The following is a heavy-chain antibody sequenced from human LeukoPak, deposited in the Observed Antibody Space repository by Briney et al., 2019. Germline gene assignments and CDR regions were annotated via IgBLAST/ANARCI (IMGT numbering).Heavy chain of an antibody. CDR2: ISGSGGST. V-gene: IGHV3-23*01. CDR3: ASLPPPYYYYYYMDV. CDR1: GFTFSSYA. Sequence: GGSLRLSCAVSGFTFSSYAMSWVRQAPGKGLEWVSAISGSGGSTYYADSVKGRFTISRDNSKNTLYLQMNSLRAEDTAVYYCASLPPPYYYYYYMDVWGQGTLVTVSS. J-gene: IGHJ6*03.